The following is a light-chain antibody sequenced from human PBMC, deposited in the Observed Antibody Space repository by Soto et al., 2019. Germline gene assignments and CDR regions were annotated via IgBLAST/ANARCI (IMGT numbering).Light chain of an antibody. V-gene: IGLV2-14*03. CDR2: DVS. CDR1: SSDLGTYSY. CDR3: SSYTSTSTRVV. J-gene: IGLJ2*01. Sequence: QSALTQPASVSGSARHSITISCTRTSSDLGTYSYVSWYQQHPGKAPKLMIYDVSDRPSGVSNRFSGSKSGNMASLTISGLQAEDEADYYCSSYTSTSTRVVFGGGTKLTVL.